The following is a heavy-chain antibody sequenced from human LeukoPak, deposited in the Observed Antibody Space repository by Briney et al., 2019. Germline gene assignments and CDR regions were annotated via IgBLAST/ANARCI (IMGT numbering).Heavy chain of an antibody. Sequence: SETLSLTCAVSGGSISNYYWSWIRQSPGKGLGWIGYVHYSGNTNYNPSLKSRVTMSLDTSKSQFSLKLSSVTAADTAVYYCARLSGGYYTLNMDVWGKGTTVTVSS. CDR2: VHYSGNT. J-gene: IGHJ6*03. CDR1: GGSISNYY. CDR3: ARLSGGYYTLNMDV. D-gene: IGHD3-10*01. V-gene: IGHV4-59*08.